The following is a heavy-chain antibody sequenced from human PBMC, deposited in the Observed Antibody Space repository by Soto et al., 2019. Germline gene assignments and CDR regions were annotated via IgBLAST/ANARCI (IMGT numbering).Heavy chain of an antibody. CDR1: GGFVRSGRYY. V-gene: IGHV4-34*01. CDR3: ARVERGTATTVVDAFDI. Sequence: SETLSLTCAVYGGFVRSGRYYWCWIRQPPGKGTEWIGEMSHSGGTHFNPSLKSRVTISVDTSKNQYSLKMSSVTAAATALYYCARVERGTATTVVDAFDIWGPGTMVTVSS. D-gene: IGHD1-1*01. CDR2: MSHSGGT. J-gene: IGHJ3*02.